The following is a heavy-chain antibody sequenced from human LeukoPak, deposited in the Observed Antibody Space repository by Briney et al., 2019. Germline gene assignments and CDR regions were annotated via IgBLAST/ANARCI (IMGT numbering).Heavy chain of an antibody. CDR1: GFTFSSYS. Sequence: GGSLRLSCAASGFTFSSYSMNWVRQAPGKGLEWVSAISGSDVSTYYADSVKGRFTISRDNSKNTLYLQMNSLRAEDTAVYYCAKDGCSSTGCYTRWFDPWGQGALVTVSS. D-gene: IGHD2-2*02. V-gene: IGHV3-23*01. CDR3: AKDGCSSTGCYTRWFDP. CDR2: ISGSDVST. J-gene: IGHJ5*02.